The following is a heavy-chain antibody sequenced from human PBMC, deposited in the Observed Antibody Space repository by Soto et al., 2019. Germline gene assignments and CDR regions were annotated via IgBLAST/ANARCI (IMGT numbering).Heavy chain of an antibody. Sequence: QVQLQESGPGLVKPSETLSLTCTVSGGSISSYYWSWIRQPPGKGLEWIGYIYYSGSTNYNPSLKSRVTISVDTSKNQFSLKLSSVTAADTAVYYCARHKVRKILSGYGPPDAFDIWGQGTMVTVSS. CDR2: IYYSGST. CDR3: ARHKVRKILSGYGPPDAFDI. D-gene: IGHD5-12*01. J-gene: IGHJ3*02. CDR1: GGSISSYY. V-gene: IGHV4-59*08.